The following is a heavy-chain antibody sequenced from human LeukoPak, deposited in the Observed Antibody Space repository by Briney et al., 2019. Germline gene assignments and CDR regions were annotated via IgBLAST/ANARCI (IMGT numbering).Heavy chain of an antibody. V-gene: IGHV4-30-2*01. CDR3: ARDPVTTDYYYYYMDV. CDR2: IYHSGST. Sequence: SETLSLTCAVSGGSISSGGYSWSWVRQPPGKGLEWIGYIYHSGSTYYNPSLKSRVTISVDRSKNQFSLKLSSVTAADTAVYYCARDPVTTDYYYYYMDVWGKGTTVTVSS. CDR1: GGSISSGGYS. J-gene: IGHJ6*03. D-gene: IGHD4-11*01.